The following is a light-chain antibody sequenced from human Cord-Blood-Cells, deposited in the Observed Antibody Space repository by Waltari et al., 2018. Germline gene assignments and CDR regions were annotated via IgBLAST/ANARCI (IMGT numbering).Light chain of an antibody. CDR2: EVS. V-gene: IGLV2-23*02. CDR3: CSYAGSSTWV. CDR1: SSDVGGYNY. J-gene: IGLJ3*02. Sequence: QSALTQPASVPGSPGQSITISCTGTSSDVGGYNYVSWYQQYPGKAPKLIIYEVSTRPSGVYNRFSGSKSGKTASLTISGLQAEDEADYYCCSYAGSSTWVFGGGTKLTVL.